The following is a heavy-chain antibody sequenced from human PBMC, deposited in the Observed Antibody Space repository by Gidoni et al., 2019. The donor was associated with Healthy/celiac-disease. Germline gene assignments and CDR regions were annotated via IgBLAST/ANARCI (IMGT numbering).Heavy chain of an antibody. CDR3: TTEVVLDY. Sequence: EVQLVESGGGLVKPGGSRRRSCAAPGFTFSNAWMSWVRQAPGKGLEWVCRITSKTDGGTTDYAAPVKGRFTISRDDSKNTLYLQMNSLKTEDTAVYYCTTEVVLDYWGQGTLVTVSS. J-gene: IGHJ4*02. CDR2: ITSKTDGGTT. V-gene: IGHV3-15*01. CDR1: GFTFSNAW. D-gene: IGHD2-15*01.